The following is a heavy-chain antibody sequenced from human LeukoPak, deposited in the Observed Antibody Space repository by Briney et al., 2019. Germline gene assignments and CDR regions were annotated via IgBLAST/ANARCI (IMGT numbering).Heavy chain of an antibody. CDR3: ARCKGGWSDHYYGLDV. CDR1: GFTFNNYA. V-gene: IGHV3-30*14. Sequence: GGSLRLSCAASGFTFNNYAMDWVRQAPGKGLEWVAIISYDGSNKYYADSVKGRFTISRDNSKSSLYLQMNSLRAEDTAVYYCARCKGGWSDHYYGLDVWGQGTTVTVSS. J-gene: IGHJ6*02. CDR2: ISYDGSNK. D-gene: IGHD6-19*01.